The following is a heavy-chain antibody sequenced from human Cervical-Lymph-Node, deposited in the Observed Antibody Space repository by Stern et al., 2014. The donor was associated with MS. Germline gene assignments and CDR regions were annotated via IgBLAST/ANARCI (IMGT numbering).Heavy chain of an antibody. Sequence: EDQLVESGGGLVQPGGSLRLSCAASGFTFSSYDMHWVRQATGKGLEWVSAIGTAGDTYYPGSVKGRFTISRENAKNSLYLQMNSLRAGDTAVYYCARSIEAGYFDYWGQGTLVTVSS. CDR3: ARSIEAGYFDY. D-gene: IGHD1-14*01. CDR2: IGTAGDT. V-gene: IGHV3-13*01. J-gene: IGHJ4*02. CDR1: GFTFSSYD.